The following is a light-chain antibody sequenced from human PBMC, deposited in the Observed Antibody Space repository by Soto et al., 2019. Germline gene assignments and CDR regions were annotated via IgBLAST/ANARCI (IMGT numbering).Light chain of an antibody. Sequence: QSALTQPRSLSASPGQSVTISCTGTSSDVGGYNYVSWYQQHPGKAPKLMIYDVNKRTSGVPDRFSGSKSGNTASLTISGLQADDDAYYYCCSYAGSYTAFGTGTKVTVL. CDR2: DVN. CDR3: CSYAGSYTA. CDR1: SSDVGGYNY. J-gene: IGLJ1*01. V-gene: IGLV2-11*01.